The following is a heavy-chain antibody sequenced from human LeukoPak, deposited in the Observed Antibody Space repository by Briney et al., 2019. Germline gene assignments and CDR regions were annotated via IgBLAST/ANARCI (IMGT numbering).Heavy chain of an antibody. V-gene: IGHV3-48*03. CDR1: GFTFSSYE. CDR3: ARDWRLDWFDP. J-gene: IGHJ5*02. D-gene: IGHD3-3*01. Sequence: GGSLRLSCAVSGFTFSSYEMNWVRQAPGKGLGWVSYISSSGFNIYYADSVKGRFTISRDNAKNSLYLQMNSLRAEDTAVYYCARDWRLDWFDPWGQGTLVTVSS. CDR2: ISSSGFNI.